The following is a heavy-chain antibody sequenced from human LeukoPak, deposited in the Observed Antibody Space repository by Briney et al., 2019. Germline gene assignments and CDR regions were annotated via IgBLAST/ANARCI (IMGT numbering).Heavy chain of an antibody. CDR1: GFTFSDYY. Sequence: GGSLRLSCAASGFTFSDYYMSWIRQAPGKGLEWVSYISSSGSTIYYADSVKGRFTISRDNAKNSLYLQMNSLRAEDTAVYYCARAGVRFLEWLAPYDYWGQGTLVTVSS. J-gene: IGHJ4*02. CDR3: ARAGVRFLEWLAPYDY. V-gene: IGHV3-11*04. D-gene: IGHD3-3*01. CDR2: ISSSGSTI.